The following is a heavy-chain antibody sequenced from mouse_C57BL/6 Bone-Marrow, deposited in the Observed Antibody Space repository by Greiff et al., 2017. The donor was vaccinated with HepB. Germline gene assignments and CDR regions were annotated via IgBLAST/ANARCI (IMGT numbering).Heavy chain of an antibody. J-gene: IGHJ1*03. V-gene: IGHV5-15*01. CDR1: GFTFSDYG. CDR2: ISNLAYSI. Sequence: EVKLVESGGGLVQPGGSLKLYCAASGFTFSDYGMAWVRQAPRKGPEWVAFISNLAYSIYYADTVTGRFTISRENAKNTLYLEMSSLRSEDTAMYYCARPRPYGSSYGYFDVWGTGTTVTVSS. D-gene: IGHD1-1*01. CDR3: ARPRPYGSSYGYFDV.